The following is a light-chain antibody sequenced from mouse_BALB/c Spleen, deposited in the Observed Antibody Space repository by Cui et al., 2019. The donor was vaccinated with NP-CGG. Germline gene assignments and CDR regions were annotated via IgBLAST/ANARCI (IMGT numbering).Light chain of an antibody. CDR3: ALWYSNHWV. Sequence: QAVVTQASALTTSPGVTLTLTCRSSTGPVTTSNYANWVQEKPDHLFTGLIGGTNNRAPGVPARFSGSLIGDKAALTITGAQTEDEAIYFCALWYSNHWVFGGGTKLTVL. J-gene: IGLJ1*01. V-gene: IGLV1*01. CDR1: TGPVTTSNY. CDR2: GTN.